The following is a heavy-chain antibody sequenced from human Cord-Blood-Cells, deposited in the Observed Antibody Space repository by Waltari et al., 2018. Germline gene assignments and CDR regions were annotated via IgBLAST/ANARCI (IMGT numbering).Heavy chain of an antibody. CDR1: GYTFTGYY. CDR3: ASPLSDWGLDY. V-gene: IGHV1-2*02. Sequence: QVQLVQSGAEVKQPGAPVKVSCKASGYTFTGYYMLWVRQAPGQGIEWKGWINPNSGGTNCAQKFQGRVTMTRDTSISTAYMELGRLRSDDTAVYYCASPLSDWGLDYWGQGTLVTVSS. D-gene: IGHD7-27*01. J-gene: IGHJ4*02. CDR2: INPNSGGT.